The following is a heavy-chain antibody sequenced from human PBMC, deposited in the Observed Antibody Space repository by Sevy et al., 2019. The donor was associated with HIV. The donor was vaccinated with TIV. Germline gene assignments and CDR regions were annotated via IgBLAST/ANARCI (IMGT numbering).Heavy chain of an antibody. Sequence: WGSLRLSCAASGFTFSSYGMHWVRQAPGKGLEWVAFIRYDGSNKYYADSVKGRFTISRDNSKNTLYLQMNSLRAEDTAVYYCAKSYDYIWGSYRLDYWGQGTLVTVSS. CDR1: GFTFSSYG. V-gene: IGHV3-30*02. J-gene: IGHJ4*02. CDR3: AKSYDYIWGSYRLDY. CDR2: IRYDGSNK. D-gene: IGHD3-16*02.